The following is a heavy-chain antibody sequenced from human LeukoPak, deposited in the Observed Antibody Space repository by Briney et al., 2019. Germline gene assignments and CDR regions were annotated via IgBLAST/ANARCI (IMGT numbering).Heavy chain of an antibody. J-gene: IGHJ6*03. D-gene: IGHD6-13*01. Sequence: ASVKVSCKASGYTFTSYDINWVRQATGQGLEWMGWMNPNSGNTGYAQKFQGRVTMTRNTSISTAYMELSSLRSEDTAVYYCARGPPSWQLVPPYMDVWGKGTTVTISS. CDR2: MNPNSGNT. CDR1: GYTFTSYD. CDR3: ARGPPSWQLVPPYMDV. V-gene: IGHV1-8*01.